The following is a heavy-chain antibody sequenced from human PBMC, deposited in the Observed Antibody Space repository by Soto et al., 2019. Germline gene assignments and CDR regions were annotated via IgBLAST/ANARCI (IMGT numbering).Heavy chain of an antibody. CDR2: IYYSGTA. Sequence: SETLSLTCTVSGGSISSGGYYWSWIRQHPGKGLEWIGYIYYSGTAYYNPSLKSRVTISVDTSKNQFSLKLSSVSAADTALYYCARCSLVVVPAPGFDPWGRGALVTVSS. V-gene: IGHV4-31*03. J-gene: IGHJ5*02. CDR1: GGSISSGGYY. D-gene: IGHD2-2*01. CDR3: ARCSLVVVPAPGFDP.